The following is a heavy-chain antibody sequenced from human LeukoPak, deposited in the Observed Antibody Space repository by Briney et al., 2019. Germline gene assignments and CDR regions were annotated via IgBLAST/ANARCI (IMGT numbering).Heavy chain of an antibody. D-gene: IGHD7-27*01. CDR1: GGSITIYY. Sequence: PSETLSLTCTVSGGSITIYYWSLIRQSPGKGLEWIGYIYYTGTSYNPSLKSRVTISADTSKNQFSLKLISVTAADTAVYYCASRKLGNDYWGQGTLVTVSS. CDR3: ASRKLGNDY. CDR2: IYYTGT. V-gene: IGHV4-59*01. J-gene: IGHJ4*02.